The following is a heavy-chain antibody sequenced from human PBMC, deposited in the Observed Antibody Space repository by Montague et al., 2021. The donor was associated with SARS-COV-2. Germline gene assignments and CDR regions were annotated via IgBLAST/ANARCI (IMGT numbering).Heavy chain of an antibody. CDR2: ISQSGNT. V-gene: IGHV4-34*01. CDR3: AGLGDGIVPSPILGPGPFYSFYYMDV. CDR1: GGSFSRYY. J-gene: IGHJ6*03. D-gene: IGHD2-2*02. Sequence: SETLSLTCAVSGGSFSRYYWSWIRQPPGKGLEWIGEISQSGNTKYNPSLQSRVSISLDTSRNQFSLKVSSVTAADTAIYYCAGLGDGIVPSPILGPGPFYSFYYMDVWGKGTTVTVSS.